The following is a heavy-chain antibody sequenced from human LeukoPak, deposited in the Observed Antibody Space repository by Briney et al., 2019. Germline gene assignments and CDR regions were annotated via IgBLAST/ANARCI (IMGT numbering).Heavy chain of an antibody. J-gene: IGHJ4*02. V-gene: IGHV3-64*01. CDR2: ISSNGGST. Sequence: GGSLRLSCAASGFTFSSYAMHWVRQAPGKGLEYVSTISSNGGSTYYANSVKGRFTISRDSSKNTLYLQMGSLRAEDMAVYYCARGLVVVPAAMAYWGQGTLVTVSS. CDR3: ARGLVVVPAAMAY. D-gene: IGHD2-2*01. CDR1: GFTFSSYA.